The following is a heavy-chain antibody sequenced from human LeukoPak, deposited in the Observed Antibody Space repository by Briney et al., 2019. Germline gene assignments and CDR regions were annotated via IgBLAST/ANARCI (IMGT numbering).Heavy chain of an antibody. J-gene: IGHJ6*02. D-gene: IGHD6-13*01. V-gene: IGHV3-30*03. CDR1: GLTFSKYA. CDR3: ARDLQERPYSSLWSNKYSRGGQDNYGMDV. Sequence: GGPLSSSCAASGLTFSKYAINWFRKAPGKGLKGGAAPSYNGTIKWADSLKGRFTISRDNSKNTVYLQMSSLRLEDTAVYYCARDLQERPYSSLWSNKYSRGGQDNYGMDVWGQGTTVTVSS. CDR2: PSYNGTIK.